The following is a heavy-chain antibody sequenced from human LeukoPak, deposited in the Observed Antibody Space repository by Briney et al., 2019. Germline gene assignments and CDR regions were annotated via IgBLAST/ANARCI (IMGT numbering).Heavy chain of an antibody. Sequence: GGSLRLSCAASGFTFSSYEMNWVRQAPGKGLEWVSYISSSGSTIYYADSVKGRFTISRDNAKNSLYLQMNSLRAEDTAVCYCARLLVVVAEGADYWGQGTLVTVSS. CDR2: ISSSGSTI. D-gene: IGHD2-15*01. CDR1: GFTFSSYE. V-gene: IGHV3-48*03. J-gene: IGHJ4*02. CDR3: ARLLVVVAEGADY.